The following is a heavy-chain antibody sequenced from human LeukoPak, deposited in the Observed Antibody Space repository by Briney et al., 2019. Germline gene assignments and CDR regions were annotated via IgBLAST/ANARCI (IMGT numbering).Heavy chain of an antibody. CDR3: ARVRYGDCFDY. J-gene: IGHJ4*02. V-gene: IGHV3-7*01. CDR2: IKQDGSEK. CDR1: GFTFSSYW. D-gene: IGHD4-17*01. Sequence: PGGSMRLSCAASGFTFSSYWMSWVRPAPGKGLEWVANIKQDGSEKYYVDSVKGRFTISRDNAKNSLYLQMNSLRAEDTAVYYCARVRYGDCFDYWGQGTLVTVSS.